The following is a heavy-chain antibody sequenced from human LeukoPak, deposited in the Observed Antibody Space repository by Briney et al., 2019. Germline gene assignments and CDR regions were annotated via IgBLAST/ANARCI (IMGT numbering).Heavy chain of an antibody. V-gene: IGHV1-2*02. D-gene: IGHD4-23*01. CDR2: INPNSGGT. CDR3: ARDNSIGGRGWWFDP. CDR1: GYTFTGYY. Sequence: ASVKVSCKASGYTFTGYYMHWVRQAPGQGLEWMGWINPNSGGTNYAQKFQGRVTMTRDTSISTAYMELSRLRSEDTAVYYCARDNSIGGRGWWFDPWGQGTLVTVSS. J-gene: IGHJ5*02.